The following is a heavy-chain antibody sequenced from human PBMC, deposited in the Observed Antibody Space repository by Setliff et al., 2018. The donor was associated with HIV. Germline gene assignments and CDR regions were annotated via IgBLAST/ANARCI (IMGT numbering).Heavy chain of an antibody. V-gene: IGHV3-73*01. CDR1: GFTFSDSA. CDR2: FRSRANSYAT. Sequence: GGSLRLSCVASGFTFSDSAIHWVRQTSGRGLEWIGRFRSRANSYATVHAASVRGRFTISRDDLKNTAYLQMSSLRTEDTAVYYCCRQPDFYESGTSNWYYYYMDVWGKGTTVTVSS. CDR3: CRQPDFYESGTSNWYYYYMDV. D-gene: IGHD3-10*01. J-gene: IGHJ6*03.